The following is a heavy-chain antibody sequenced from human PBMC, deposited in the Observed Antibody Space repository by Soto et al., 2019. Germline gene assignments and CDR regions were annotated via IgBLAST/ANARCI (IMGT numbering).Heavy chain of an antibody. CDR1: GGSISSGGYY. J-gene: IGHJ4*02. D-gene: IGHD6-13*01. CDR3: ARAFKRYSSLPGPLEY. CDR2: IYYSGST. Sequence: SETLSLTCTVSGGSISSGGYYWSWIRQHPGKGLEWIGYIYYSGSTYYNPSLTSRVTISVDTSKNQFSLKLSSVTVADTAVYYCARAFKRYSSLPGPLEYWGLGTLATVS. V-gene: IGHV4-31*03.